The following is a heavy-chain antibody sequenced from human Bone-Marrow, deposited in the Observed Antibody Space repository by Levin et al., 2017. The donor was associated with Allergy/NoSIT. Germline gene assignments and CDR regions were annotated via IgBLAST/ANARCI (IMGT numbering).Heavy chain of an antibody. CDR3: ARGWETTRTERGSFDI. J-gene: IGHJ3*02. D-gene: IGHD1-26*01. CDR1: GYTFTGYY. Sequence: HGESLKISCKTSGYTFTGYYIHWVRQAPGQGLEWLGRINPNSDTKHYAQNFQGRITMTRDTSVNTVYMELNTLRSDDTAVYYCARGWETTRTERGSFDIWGQGTMATVSS. V-gene: IGHV1-2*06. CDR2: INPNSDTK.